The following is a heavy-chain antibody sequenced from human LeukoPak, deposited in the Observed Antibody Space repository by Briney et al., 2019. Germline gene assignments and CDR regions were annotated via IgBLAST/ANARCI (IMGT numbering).Heavy chain of an antibody. CDR2: ISYDGSNK. J-gene: IGHJ4*02. CDR1: GFTFSSYA. V-gene: IGHV3-30*04. D-gene: IGHD6-13*01. Sequence: PGRSLRLSCAASGFTFSSYAMHWVRQAPGKGLEWVAVISYDGSNKYYADSVKGRFTISRDNSKNTLYLQMNSLRAEDTAVYYCVRDRSGTEHFDYWGQGTLVTVSS. CDR3: VRDRSGTEHFDY.